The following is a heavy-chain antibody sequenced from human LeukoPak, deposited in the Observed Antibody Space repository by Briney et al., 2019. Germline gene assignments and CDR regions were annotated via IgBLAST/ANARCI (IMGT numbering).Heavy chain of an antibody. CDR1: GGSISSYY. CDR2: IYYSGST. V-gene: IGHV4-59*12. CDR3: ARYYDQGVDY. D-gene: IGHD1-26*01. Sequence: SETLSLTCTVSGGSISSYYWSWIRQPPGKGLEWIGYIYYSGSTYYNPSLRSRVTISVDTSKNQFSLKLSSVTAADTAVYYCARYYDQGVDYWGQGTLVTVSS. J-gene: IGHJ4*02.